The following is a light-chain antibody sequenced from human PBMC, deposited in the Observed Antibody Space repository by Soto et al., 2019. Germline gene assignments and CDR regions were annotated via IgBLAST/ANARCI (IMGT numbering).Light chain of an antibody. CDR1: SSDVGGYNY. Sequence: QSVLTQPPSASGSPGQSVTISCTGTSSDVGGYNYVSWYQQHPGKAPKVMIYEVGNRPSGVSDRFSGSKSGNTASLTISGLQAEDEADYYCSSYTSSSTPFVFGTGTKVTVL. J-gene: IGLJ1*01. CDR2: EVG. V-gene: IGLV2-14*01. CDR3: SSYTSSSTPFV.